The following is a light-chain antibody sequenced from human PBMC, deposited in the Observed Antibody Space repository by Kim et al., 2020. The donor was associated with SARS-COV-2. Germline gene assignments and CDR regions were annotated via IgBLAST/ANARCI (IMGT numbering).Light chain of an antibody. CDR1: SSDVGGYNY. CDR3: SSYRSDSTVV. J-gene: IGLJ2*01. V-gene: IGLV2-14*03. CDR2: DVT. Sequence: QSALTQPASVSGSPGQSITISCAGTSSDVGGYNYVSWYQHHPGKAPKLMIFDVTKRPSGISNRFSGSKSGNTASLTISGLQAEDEADYYCSSYRSDSTVVFGGGTKVTVL.